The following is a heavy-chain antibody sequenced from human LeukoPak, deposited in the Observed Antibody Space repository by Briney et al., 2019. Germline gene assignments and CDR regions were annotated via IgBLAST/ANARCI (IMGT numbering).Heavy chain of an antibody. CDR3: ARSSRAVAGTLDY. CDR1: GASVTSSSYY. CDR2: IYYSGST. Sequence: PSETLSLTCTVSGASVTSSSYYWGWIRQPPGKGLEWIGIIYYSGSTYYNPSLKSRVTISVDTSKNQLSLKLSSVTAADTAVYYCARSSRAVAGTLDYWGQGTLVTVSS. D-gene: IGHD6-19*01. V-gene: IGHV4-39*01. J-gene: IGHJ4*02.